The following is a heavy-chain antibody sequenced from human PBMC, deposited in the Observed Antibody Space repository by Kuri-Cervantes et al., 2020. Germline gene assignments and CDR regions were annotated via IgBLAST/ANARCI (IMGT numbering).Heavy chain of an antibody. CDR3: ARAALRYFPLPY. V-gene: IGHV1-3*01. J-gene: IGHJ4*02. D-gene: IGHD3-9*01. CDR2: INAGNGNT. Sequence: SVKVSCKASGYTFTSYAMHWVRQAPGQRLEWMGWINAGNGNTKYSQKFQGRVTITRDTSACTAYMELSSLRSEDTAVYYCARAALRYFPLPYWGQGTLVTVSS. CDR1: GYTFTSYA.